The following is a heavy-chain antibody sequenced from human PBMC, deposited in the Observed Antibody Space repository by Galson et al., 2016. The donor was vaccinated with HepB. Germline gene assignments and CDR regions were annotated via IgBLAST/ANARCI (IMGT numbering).Heavy chain of an antibody. V-gene: IGHV1-24*01. CDR1: GYTLTELS. Sequence: SVKVSCKVSGYTLTELSIHWVRQAPGKGLEWMGGFDPEDGVTTYTQKFQGRFTMTEDTSTDTAYMELSSLISEDTAVYYCATGLPSRGYSGYVSYQYFGMDVWGQGNTVTVSS. CDR3: ATGLPSRGYSGYVSYQYFGMDV. D-gene: IGHD5-12*01. CDR2: FDPEDGVT. J-gene: IGHJ6*02.